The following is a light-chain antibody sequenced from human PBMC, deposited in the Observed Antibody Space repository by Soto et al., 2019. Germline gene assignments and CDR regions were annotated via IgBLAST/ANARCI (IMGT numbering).Light chain of an antibody. Sequence: QSALTQPASVSGSPGQSITISCTGTSIDVGGYNYVSWYQQHPGKAPKLMIYDVDNRPSGVSNRFSGSKSGNTASLTISGLQAEDEADYYCSSYTTSSTYVFGTGTKLTVL. V-gene: IGLV2-14*01. CDR3: SSYTTSSTYV. CDR2: DVD. J-gene: IGLJ1*01. CDR1: SIDVGGYNY.